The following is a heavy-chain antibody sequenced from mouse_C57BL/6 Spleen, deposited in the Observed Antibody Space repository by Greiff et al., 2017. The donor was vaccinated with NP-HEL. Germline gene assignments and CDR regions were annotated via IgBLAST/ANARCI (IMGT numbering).Heavy chain of an antibody. CDR3: AREGGYGYDWGFAY. CDR2: IDPSDSET. V-gene: IGHV1-52*01. D-gene: IGHD2-2*01. J-gene: IGHJ3*01. CDR1: GYTFTSYW. Sequence: QVQLQQPGAELVRPGSSVKLSCKASGYTFTSYWMHWVKQRPIQGLEWIGNIDPSDSETHYNQKFKDKATLTVDKSSSTAYMQLSSLTSEDSAVYYCAREGGYGYDWGFAYWGQGTLVTVSA.